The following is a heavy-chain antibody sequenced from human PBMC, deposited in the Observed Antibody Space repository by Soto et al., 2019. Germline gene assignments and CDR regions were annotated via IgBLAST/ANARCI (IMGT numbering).Heavy chain of an antibody. D-gene: IGHD6-13*01. CDR3: ARHVNLPXAGTGFDY. Sequence: SETLSLTCTVSGGSIGGYYWSWLRQPPGKGLEWIGYIYNIGSTNYSPSLRSRVTMSIDTSQEQFSLKLSSVTATDTAVYYCARHVNLPXAGTGFDYWGRGTLVT. V-gene: IGHV4-59*08. CDR2: IYNIGST. J-gene: IGHJ4*02. CDR1: GGSIGGYY.